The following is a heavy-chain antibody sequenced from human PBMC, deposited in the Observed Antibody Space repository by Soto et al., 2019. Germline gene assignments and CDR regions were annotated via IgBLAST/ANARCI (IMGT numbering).Heavy chain of an antibody. CDR3: ARVGDYGDRHCDC. CDR1: GFTFSDYW. V-gene: IGHV3-7*01. J-gene: IGHJ4*02. Sequence: EVHLVESGGGLVQPGGSLRLSCAASGFTFSDYWMSWVRQAPGKGLEWVANINQDASARNYAGSVKGRFTISRENAGDSLYLQMNRLRDEDTAVYYCARVGDYGDRHCDCGGQGALVTVSS. CDR2: INQDASAR. D-gene: IGHD4-17*01.